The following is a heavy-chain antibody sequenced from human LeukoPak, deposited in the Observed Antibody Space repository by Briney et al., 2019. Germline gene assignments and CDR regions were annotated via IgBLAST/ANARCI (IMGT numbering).Heavy chain of an antibody. V-gene: IGHV4-59*01. J-gene: IGHJ4*02. CDR1: GGSISSYY. D-gene: IGHD6-13*01. CDR2: IYYSGTT. Sequence: MASETLSLTCTVSGGSISSYYWSWIRQPPGKGLEWIGYIYYSGTTNYNPSLKSRVTISVDTSKNQFSLKLSSVTAADTAAYYCARGVYIAAAQYGYWGQGTLVTVSS. CDR3: ARGVYIAAAQYGY.